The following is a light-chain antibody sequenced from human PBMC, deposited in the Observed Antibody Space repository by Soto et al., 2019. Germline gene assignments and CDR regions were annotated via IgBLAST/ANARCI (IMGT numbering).Light chain of an antibody. CDR2: AAS. CDR1: QAIRND. CDR3: LQDYNYPRT. Sequence: ALQLTQSPSSLSASVGDRVTITCRASQAIRNDLGWYQQKPGKAPKLLIYAASSLQSGVPSRFSGSGSGTDFTLTISNRQPEDFATYYCLQDYNYPRTFGQGTKVEIK. J-gene: IGKJ1*01. V-gene: IGKV1-6*01.